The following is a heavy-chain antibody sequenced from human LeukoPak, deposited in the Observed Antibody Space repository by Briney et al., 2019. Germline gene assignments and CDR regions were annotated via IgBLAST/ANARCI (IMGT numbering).Heavy chain of an antibody. CDR3: TRVKASPDYYDSSGYFFDY. Sequence: GGSLRLSCAASGFTFSGSAMHWVRQASGKGLEWAGRIRSKANSYATAYAASVKGRFTISRDDSKNTAYLQMNSLKTEDTAVYYCTRVKASPDYYDSSGYFFDYWGQGTLVTVSS. J-gene: IGHJ4*02. CDR2: IRSKANSYAT. D-gene: IGHD3-22*01. CDR1: GFTFSGSA. V-gene: IGHV3-73*01.